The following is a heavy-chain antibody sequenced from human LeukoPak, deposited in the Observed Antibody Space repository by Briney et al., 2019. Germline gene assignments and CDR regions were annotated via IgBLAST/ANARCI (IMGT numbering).Heavy chain of an antibody. V-gene: IGHV4-34*01. J-gene: IGHJ5*02. CDR1: GGSFSGDF. CDR3: ARGRSSFWSGYYLPGDP. CDR2: LNHSGST. D-gene: IGHD3-3*01. Sequence: PSETLSLTCAVYGGSFSGDFWSWLRQSPGKGLEWIGELNHSGSTNYNPSLKSRVTISVDTSKNQFSLKLSSVTAADTAVYYCARGRSSFWSGYYLPGDPWGRGTLVTVSS.